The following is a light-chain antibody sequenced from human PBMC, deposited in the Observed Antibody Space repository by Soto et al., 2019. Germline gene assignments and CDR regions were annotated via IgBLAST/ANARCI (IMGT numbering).Light chain of an antibody. CDR2: GAS. V-gene: IGKV3-20*01. CDR1: QSVSSSY. J-gene: IGKJ1*01. Sequence: EIVLMQSPGTLSLSQEERATLSCRASQSVSSSYLAWYQQKPGQAPRLLIYGASSRATGIPDRFSGSGSGTDFTLTISSLQPEDFATYYCQQSYSTPKTFGQGTNVDIK. CDR3: QQSYSTPKT.